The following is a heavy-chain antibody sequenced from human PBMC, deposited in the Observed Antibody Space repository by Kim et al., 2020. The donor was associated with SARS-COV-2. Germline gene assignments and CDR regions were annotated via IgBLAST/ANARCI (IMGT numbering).Heavy chain of an antibody. CDR1: GFTFSSYA. J-gene: IGHJ6*02. CDR3: AKDLNDSEGVYYYGMDV. CDR2: ISGSGGST. V-gene: IGHV3-23*01. Sequence: GGSLRLSCAASGFTFSSYAMSWVRQAPGKGLEWVSAISGSGGSTYYADSVKGRFTISRDNSKNTLYLQMNSLRAEDTAVYYCAKDLNDSEGVYYYGMDVWGQGTTVTVSS. D-gene: IGHD2-21*02.